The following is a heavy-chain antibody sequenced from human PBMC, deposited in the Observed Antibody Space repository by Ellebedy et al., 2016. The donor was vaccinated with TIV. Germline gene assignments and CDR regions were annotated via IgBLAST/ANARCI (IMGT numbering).Heavy chain of an antibody. CDR1: GYTFTSYG. D-gene: IGHD6-13*01. V-gene: IGHV1-18*01. CDR3: ARDPRSIAAAGRYYYYGMDV. Sequence: ASVKVSXXASGYTFTSYGISWVRQAPGQGLEWMGWISAYNGNTNYAQKLQGRVTMTTDTSTSTAYMELRSLRSDDTAVYYCARDPRSIAAAGRYYYYGMDVWGQGTTVTVSS. J-gene: IGHJ6*02. CDR2: ISAYNGNT.